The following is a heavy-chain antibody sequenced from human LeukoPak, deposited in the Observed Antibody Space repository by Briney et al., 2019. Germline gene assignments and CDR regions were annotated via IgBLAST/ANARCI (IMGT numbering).Heavy chain of an antibody. D-gene: IGHD3-10*01. J-gene: IGHJ3*02. CDR1: GASINSGSNY. CDR2: IYSSGST. Sequence: PSETLSLTCRVSGASINSGSNYWGWIRQPPGKTLEWSGSIYSSGSTYYNPSLKSRVIIMIDTPKNHFSLTLSSVTAADTAVYYCARSDGYGLVGIWGQGTMVTVSS. V-gene: IGHV4-39*07. CDR3: ARSDGYGLVGI.